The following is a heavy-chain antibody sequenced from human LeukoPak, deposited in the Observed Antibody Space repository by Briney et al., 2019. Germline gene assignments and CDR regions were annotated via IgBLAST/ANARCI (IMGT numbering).Heavy chain of an antibody. CDR3: AANYYDSSGYYDY. CDR2: FDPEDGET. D-gene: IGHD3-22*01. Sequence: ASVKVSCEVSGYTLTELSMHWVRQAPGKGVEWMGGFDPEDGETIYAQKFQGRVTMTEDTSTDTAYMELSSLRSEDTAVYYCAANYYDSSGYYDYWGQGTLVTVSS. V-gene: IGHV1-24*01. J-gene: IGHJ4*02. CDR1: GYTLTELS.